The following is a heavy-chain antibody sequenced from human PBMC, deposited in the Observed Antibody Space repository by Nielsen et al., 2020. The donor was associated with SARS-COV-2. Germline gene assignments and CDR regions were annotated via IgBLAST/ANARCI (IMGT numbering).Heavy chain of an antibody. CDR3: AKDLIPYDILTGSDY. CDR1: GFTFSSYA. Sequence: GESLKISCAASGFTFSSYAMHWVRQAPGKGLEWVAVISYDGSNKYYADSVKGRFTISRDNSKNTLYLQMNSLRAEDTAVYYCAKDLIPYDILTGSDYWGQGTLVTVSS. CDR2: ISYDGSNK. D-gene: IGHD3-9*01. J-gene: IGHJ4*02. V-gene: IGHV3-30-3*01.